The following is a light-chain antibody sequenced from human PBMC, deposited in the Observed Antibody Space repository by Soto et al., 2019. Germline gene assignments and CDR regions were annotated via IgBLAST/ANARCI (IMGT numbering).Light chain of an antibody. J-gene: IGKJ1*01. V-gene: IGKV1-39*01. CDR2: AAS. CDR3: QQSYSTPPWT. CDR1: QSISSY. Sequence: DIQMTQSPSSLSASVGDRGTIPCPSSQSISSYLNWYQQKPGKAPKLLIYAASSLQSGVPSRFSGSGSGTDFTLTISSLQPEDFATYYCQQSYSTPPWTFGQGTKVDIK.